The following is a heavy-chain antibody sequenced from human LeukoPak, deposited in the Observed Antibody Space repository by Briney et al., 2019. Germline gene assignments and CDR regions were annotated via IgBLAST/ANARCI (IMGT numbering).Heavy chain of an antibody. Sequence: ASVKVSCKASGYTFTSYGISWVRQAPGQGLEWMGWMNPNSGNTGYAQKFQGRVTMTRNTSISTAYMELSSLRSEDTAVYYCARVSAAGTGYYYYYYYMDVWGKGTTVTISS. V-gene: IGHV1-8*02. CDR1: GYTFTSYG. J-gene: IGHJ6*03. CDR3: ARVSAAGTGYYYYYYYMDV. D-gene: IGHD6-19*01. CDR2: MNPNSGNT.